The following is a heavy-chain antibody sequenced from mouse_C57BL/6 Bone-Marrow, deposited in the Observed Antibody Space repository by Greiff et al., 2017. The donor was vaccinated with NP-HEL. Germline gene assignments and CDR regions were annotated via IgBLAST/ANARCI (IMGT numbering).Heavy chain of an antibody. Sequence: DVKLVESGGGLVQPGGSLKLSCAASGFTFSDYYMYWVRQTPEKRLEWVAYISNGGGSTYYPDTVKGRFTISRDNAKNTLYLQMSRLKSEDTAMYYCARHTDNSWYFDVWGTGTTVTVSS. CDR2: ISNGGGST. J-gene: IGHJ1*03. D-gene: IGHD1-3*01. CDR1: GFTFSDYY. CDR3: ARHTDNSWYFDV. V-gene: IGHV5-12*01.